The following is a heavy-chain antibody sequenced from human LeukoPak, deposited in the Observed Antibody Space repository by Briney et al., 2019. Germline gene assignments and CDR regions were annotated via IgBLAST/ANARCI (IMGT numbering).Heavy chain of an antibody. Sequence: GGSLRLSCAASGFTFSDYTMNWVRQAPGKGLEWVSYISSSSTIINYADSVKGRFTISRDNAKNSLYLQMNSLRAEDTAVYYCARGDYYDSSRYYYTYWGQGTLVTVSS. CDR1: GFTFSDYT. V-gene: IGHV3-48*01. CDR2: ISSSSTII. J-gene: IGHJ4*02. CDR3: ARGDYYDSSRYYYTY. D-gene: IGHD3-22*01.